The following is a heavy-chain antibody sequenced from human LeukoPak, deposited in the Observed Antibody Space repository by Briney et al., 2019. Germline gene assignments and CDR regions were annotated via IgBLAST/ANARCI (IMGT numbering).Heavy chain of an antibody. J-gene: IGHJ4*02. CDR2: IFTGGST. CDR1: GGSISSGGYY. D-gene: IGHD3-22*01. CDR3: ARDSSGYAYFDY. Sequence: SETLSLTCTVSGGSISSGGYYWSWIRQHPRKGLEWIGYIFTGGSTYYNPSLKSRVTISVDTSKNQFSLKMSSVTAADTAVYYCARDSSGYAYFDYWGQGTLVTVSS. V-gene: IGHV4-31*03.